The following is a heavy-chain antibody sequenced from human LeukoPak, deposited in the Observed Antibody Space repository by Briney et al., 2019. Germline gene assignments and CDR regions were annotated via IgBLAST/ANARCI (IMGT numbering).Heavy chain of an antibody. V-gene: IGHV3-23*01. J-gene: IGHJ6*04. Sequence: GSLRLSCAASGFTFSSYAMSWGRPAPGEGLEWGSAISGSGGSNYYADSVKGRFTISRDNSKNTLYLQMNSLRAEDTAVYYCAKSREGWRWFGELSPYYYYYGMDVWGKGTTVTVSS. CDR1: GFTFSSYA. CDR2: ISGSGGSN. D-gene: IGHD3-10*01. CDR3: AKSREGWRWFGELSPYYYYYGMDV.